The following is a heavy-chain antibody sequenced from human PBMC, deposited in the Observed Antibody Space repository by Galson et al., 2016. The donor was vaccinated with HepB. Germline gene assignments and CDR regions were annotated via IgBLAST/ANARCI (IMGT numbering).Heavy chain of an antibody. J-gene: IGHJ4*02. V-gene: IGHV1-69*13. D-gene: IGHD6-19*01. CDR3: ARLRGWIDF. CDR2: IVPIFGTP. CDR1: GDTFRSSD. Sequence: SVKVSCKASGDTFRSSDLSWVRQAPGQGLEWMGRIVPIFGTPNYAQKFQGRITITADEVTNTVYMDLSSLRSEDTAVYYCARLRGWIDFWGQGTLVIVSS.